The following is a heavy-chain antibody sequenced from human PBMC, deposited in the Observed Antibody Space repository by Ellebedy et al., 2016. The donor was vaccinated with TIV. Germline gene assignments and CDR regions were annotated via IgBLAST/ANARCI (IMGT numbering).Heavy chain of an antibody. D-gene: IGHD6-19*01. Sequence: SETLSLTXTVSGYSISSGYYWGCIRQPPGKGLEWIGEINHSGSTNYNPSLKSRVTISVDTSKNQFSLKLSSVTAADTAVYYCAGGYSSGWYVGYFDYWGQGTLVTVSS. CDR1: GYSISSGYY. CDR3: AGGYSSGWYVGYFDY. J-gene: IGHJ4*02. V-gene: IGHV4-38-2*02. CDR2: INHSGST.